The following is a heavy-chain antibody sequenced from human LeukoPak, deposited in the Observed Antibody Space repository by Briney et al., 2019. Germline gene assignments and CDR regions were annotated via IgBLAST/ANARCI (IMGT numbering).Heavy chain of an antibody. CDR1: GFTVSRNY. Sequence: GGALRLSCADSGFTVSRNYMSWVRQAPGKGLEWLSIIYSDVSTYYAHSVKGRFTISRDNSKTTLYLQMNSLRAEDTAVYYCARRRSSGWYVDYWGQGTLVTVSS. V-gene: IGHV3-53*01. D-gene: IGHD6-19*01. CDR2: IYSDVST. J-gene: IGHJ4*02. CDR3: ARRRSSGWYVDY.